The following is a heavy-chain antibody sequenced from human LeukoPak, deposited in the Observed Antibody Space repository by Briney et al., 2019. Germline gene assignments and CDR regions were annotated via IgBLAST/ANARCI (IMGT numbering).Heavy chain of an antibody. V-gene: IGHV4-34*01. CDR2: INHSGST. D-gene: IGHD3-3*01. J-gene: IGHJ4*02. Sequence: PSETLSLTCAVYGGSFSGYYWSWIRQPPGKGLGWIGEINHSGSTNYNPSLKSRVTISVDTSKNQFSLKLSSVTAADTAVYYCASRYYDFWSGYYGNFDYWGQGTLVTVSS. CDR3: ASRYYDFWSGYYGNFDY. CDR1: GGSFSGYY.